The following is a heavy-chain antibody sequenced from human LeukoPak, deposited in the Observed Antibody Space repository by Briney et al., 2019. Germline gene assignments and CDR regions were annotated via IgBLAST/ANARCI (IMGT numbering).Heavy chain of an antibody. CDR2: ISAYNGNT. J-gene: IGHJ6*02. D-gene: IGHD3-10*01. CDR3: ARDHGSGSYLGMYYYYGMDV. V-gene: IGHV1-18*01. Sequence: GASVKVSCKASGYTFTSYGISWVRQAPGQGLVWMGWISAYNGNTNNAQKLQGRVTMTTDTSTSTAYMELRSLRSDDTAVYYCARDHGSGSYLGMYYYYGMDVWGQGTTVTVSS. CDR1: GYTFTSYG.